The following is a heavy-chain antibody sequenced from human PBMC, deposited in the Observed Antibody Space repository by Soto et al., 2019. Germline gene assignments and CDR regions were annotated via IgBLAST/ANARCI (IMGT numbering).Heavy chain of an antibody. CDR1: GFTFSSYS. V-gene: IGHV3-21*01. Sequence: GSLRLSCAASGFTFSSYSMNWVRQAPGKGLEWVSSISSSSSYIYYADSVKGRFTISRDNAKNSLYLQMNSLRAEDTAVYYCARGGVAVDVNYYYYGMDVWGQGTTVTVSS. J-gene: IGHJ6*02. CDR3: ARGGVAVDVNYYYYGMDV. CDR2: ISSSSSYI. D-gene: IGHD6-19*01.